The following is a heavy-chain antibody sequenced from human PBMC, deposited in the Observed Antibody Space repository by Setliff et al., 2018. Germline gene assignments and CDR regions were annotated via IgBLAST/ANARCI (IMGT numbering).Heavy chain of an antibody. CDR1: GCSISSYY. J-gene: IGHJ4*02. CDR3: ARTGGTFDY. V-gene: IGHV4-59*01. CDR2: IYYSGST. Sequence: SETLSPTCTVSGCSISSYYWSWLRQPPGKGLEWIGYIYYSGSTNYNPSLKSRVTISVDTSKNQFSLKLSSMTAADTAVYYCARTGGTFDYWGQGTLVTVSS.